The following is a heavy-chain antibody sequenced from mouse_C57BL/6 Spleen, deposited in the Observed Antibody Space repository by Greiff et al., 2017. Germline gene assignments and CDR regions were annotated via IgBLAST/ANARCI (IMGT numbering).Heavy chain of an antibody. J-gene: IGHJ1*03. CDR2: ISSGSSTI. CDR1: GFTFSDYG. V-gene: IGHV5-17*01. Sequence: EVQVVESGGGLVKPGGSLTLSCAASGFTFSDYGMHWVRQAPEKGLEWVAYISSGSSTIYYADTVKGRFTISRDNAKDTLFLQMTSLRSEDTAMYDCARWRNSAGYFDGWGTGTTVTVSS. CDR3: ARWRNSAGYFDG.